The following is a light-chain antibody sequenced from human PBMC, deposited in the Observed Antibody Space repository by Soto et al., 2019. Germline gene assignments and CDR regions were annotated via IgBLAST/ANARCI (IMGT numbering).Light chain of an antibody. CDR2: DVS. V-gene: IGLV2-14*03. Sequence: QSALTQPASVSGSPGQSITISCTGASSDVGNYNYVSWYQQHPGKAPKLIIYDVSNRPSGVSNRFSGSKSGNTASLTISGLQAEDEADYYCSSYTCSTTLHVFGNGTK. CDR3: SSYTCSTTLHV. CDR1: SSDVGNYNY. J-gene: IGLJ1*01.